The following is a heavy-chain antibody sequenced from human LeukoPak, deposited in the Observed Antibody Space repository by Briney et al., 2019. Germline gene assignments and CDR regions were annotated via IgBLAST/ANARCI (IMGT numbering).Heavy chain of an antibody. CDR1: GYSFTSYW. J-gene: IGHJ3*02. CDR2: IYPGDSDT. V-gene: IGHV5-51*01. CDR3: ASSYCGGDCPGAFDT. D-gene: IGHD2-21*01. Sequence: GESLKISCKGSGYSFTSYWIGWVRQMPGKGLEWMGIIYPGDSDTRYSPSFQGQVTISADKSISTAYLQWSSLKASDTAMYYCASSYCGGDCPGAFDTWGQGTMVTASS.